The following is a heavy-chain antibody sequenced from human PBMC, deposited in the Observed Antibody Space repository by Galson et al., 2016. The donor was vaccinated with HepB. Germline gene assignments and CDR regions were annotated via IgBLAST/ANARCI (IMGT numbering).Heavy chain of an antibody. CDR3: ARVSSGSGSYNDY. CDR2: INSDGSST. V-gene: IGHV3-74*01. D-gene: IGHD3-10*01. CDR1: GFTFRSYW. J-gene: IGHJ4*02. Sequence: SLRLSCAASGFTFRSYWMHWVRQAPGKGLVWVSRINSDGSSTTYADSVKGRFTISSDNAKNTLYLQMNSLRAEDTAVYYCARVSSGSGSYNDYWGQGTLVTVSS.